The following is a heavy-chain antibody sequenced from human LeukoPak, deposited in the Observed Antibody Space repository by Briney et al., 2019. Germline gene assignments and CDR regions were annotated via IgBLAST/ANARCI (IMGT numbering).Heavy chain of an antibody. D-gene: IGHD3-3*01. J-gene: IGHJ4*02. CDR2: IRGDSTET. CDR1: GFTFSSYS. Sequence: GGSLRLSCEGSGFTFSSYSMIWVRQAPGKGLEWVPSIRGDSTETRHADSLMGRFTISRDNAKKSLYLQMNSLRAEDTAVYYCARGHFGVVLDYWGQGTLVTVSS. V-gene: IGHV3-21*01. CDR3: ARGHFGVVLDY.